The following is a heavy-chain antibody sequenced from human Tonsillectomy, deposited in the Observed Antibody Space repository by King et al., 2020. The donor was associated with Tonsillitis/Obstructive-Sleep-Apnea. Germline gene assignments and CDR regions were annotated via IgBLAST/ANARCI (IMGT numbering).Heavy chain of an antibody. V-gene: IGHV1-18*01. Sequence: VQLVESGAEVKKPGASVKVSCTASGYTFTTYGISWVRQAPGQGLEWMGWISAYNGDTNHAQKLQGRVTMTTDTSTSTAYMEVRSLRSDDTAVYYCARDSMSHYFDSSGYYTFDYWGQGTLVTVSS. D-gene: IGHD3-22*01. CDR3: ARDSMSHYFDSSGYYTFDY. CDR2: ISAYNGDT. CDR1: GYTFTTYG. J-gene: IGHJ4*02.